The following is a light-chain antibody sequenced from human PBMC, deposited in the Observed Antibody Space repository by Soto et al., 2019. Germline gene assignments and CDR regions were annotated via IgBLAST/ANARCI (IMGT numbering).Light chain of an antibody. CDR3: GSYADSWV. V-gene: IGLV2-11*01. CDR1: SSDVGGYNY. J-gene: IGLJ2*01. Sequence: QSALTQPRSVSGSPGQSVTISCTGTSSDVGGYNYVSWYQQHPGKAPKLMIYDVSKRPSGVPDRFSGSKSGNTASLTISGLQAEDEADYYCGSYADSWVFGGGAKLTV. CDR2: DVS.